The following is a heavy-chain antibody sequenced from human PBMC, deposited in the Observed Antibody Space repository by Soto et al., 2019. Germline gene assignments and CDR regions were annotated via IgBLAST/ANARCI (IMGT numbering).Heavy chain of an antibody. CDR2: IYYSGST. J-gene: IGHJ4*02. V-gene: IGHV4-59*01. CDR1: GGSISSYY. D-gene: IGHD3-22*01. CDR3: ARAGDYYDSSGYYPFDY. Sequence: SETLSLTCTVSGGSISSYYWSWIRQPPGKGLEWIWYIYYSGSTNYNPSLKSRVTISVDTSKNQFSQKLSSVTAADTAVYYCARAGDYYDSSGYYPFDYWGQGTLVTVSS.